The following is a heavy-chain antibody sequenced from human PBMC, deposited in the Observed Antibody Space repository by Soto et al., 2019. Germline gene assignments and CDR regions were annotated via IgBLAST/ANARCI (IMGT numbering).Heavy chain of an antibody. V-gene: IGHV1-2*04. J-gene: IGHJ6*02. CDR2: INPNSGGT. Sequence: ASVKVSCKASGYTFTVYYMHWVRQAPGQGLEWMGWINPNSGGTNYAQKFQGWVTMTRDTSISTAYMELSRLRSDDTAVYYCARDNGSGGSYSPDYYYYYAMDVWAQGTRVNV. CDR3: ARDNGSGGSYSPDYYYYYAMDV. D-gene: IGHD1-26*01. CDR1: GYTFTVYY.